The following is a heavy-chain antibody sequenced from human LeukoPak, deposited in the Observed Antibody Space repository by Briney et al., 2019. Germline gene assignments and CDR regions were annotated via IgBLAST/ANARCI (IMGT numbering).Heavy chain of an antibody. V-gene: IGHV3-33*01. Sequence: PGRSLRLPCAASGFTSSSYGMHWVRQAPGKGLEWVAVIWYDGSNKYYADSVKGRFTISRDNSKNTLYLQMNSLRAEDTAVYYCARDSVWLREPWGQGTLVTVSS. D-gene: IGHD5-12*01. CDR3: ARDSVWLREP. J-gene: IGHJ5*02. CDR2: IWYDGSNK. CDR1: GFTSSSYG.